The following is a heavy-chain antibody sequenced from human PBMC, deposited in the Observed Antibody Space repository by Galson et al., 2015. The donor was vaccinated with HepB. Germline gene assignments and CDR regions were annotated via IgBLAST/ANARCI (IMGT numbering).Heavy chain of an antibody. CDR1: RFTFSSYA. D-gene: IGHD5-24*01. CDR2: ISGSGGST. Sequence: SLRLSCAASRFTFSSYAMSWVRQAPGKGLEWVSAISGSGGSTYYADSVKGRFTISRDNSKNTLYLQMNSLRAEDTAVYYCAKDQGMATHPPFDYWGQGTLVTVSS. J-gene: IGHJ4*02. V-gene: IGHV3-23*01. CDR3: AKDQGMATHPPFDY.